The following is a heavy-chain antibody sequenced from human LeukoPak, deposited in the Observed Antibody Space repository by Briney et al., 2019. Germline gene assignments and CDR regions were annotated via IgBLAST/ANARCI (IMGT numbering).Heavy chain of an antibody. CDR3: ARAVVVTASSDY. Sequence: GGPLRLSCAASGFTLSSYWMSWVRQAPGKGLEWVANIKQDGSEKNYVDSVKGRFTISRDNAKNSLYLQMNSLRAEDTAVYYCARAVVVTASSDYWGQGTLVTVSS. J-gene: IGHJ4*02. V-gene: IGHV3-7*01. CDR2: IKQDGSEK. CDR1: GFTLSSYW. D-gene: IGHD2-21*02.